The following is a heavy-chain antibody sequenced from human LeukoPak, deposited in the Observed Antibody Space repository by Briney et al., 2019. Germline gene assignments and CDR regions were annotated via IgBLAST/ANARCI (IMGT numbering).Heavy chain of an antibody. D-gene: IGHD1-1*01. CDR3: TRGGMYTLKYFQY. V-gene: IGHV3-49*03. J-gene: IGHJ1*01. CDR2: IRGRTYGEKT. CDR1: GFPFSDYS. Sequence: PGRSLRLSCTASGFPFSDYSMSWFRQAPGKGLEWVGFIRGRTYGEKTEYAASLKGRFTLSRDDSRSFVYLQMNSLKTEDTAVYYCTRGGMYTLKYFQYWGQGTLVIVSS.